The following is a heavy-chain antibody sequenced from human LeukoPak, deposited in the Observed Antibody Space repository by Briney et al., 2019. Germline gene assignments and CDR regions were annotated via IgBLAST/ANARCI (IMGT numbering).Heavy chain of an antibody. CDR1: GFTFNKYA. D-gene: IGHD3-22*01. V-gene: IGHV3-23*01. J-gene: IGHJ4*02. CDR2: ISGSGGST. Sequence: GGSLRLPCAASGFTFNKYAMNWVRQAPGKGLEWVSAISGSGGSTYYADSVKGRFTISRDNSKNTLYLQMNSLRAEDTAVYYCAKGGHYYYDSSAYCFDWGQGTLVTVSS. CDR3: AKGGHYYYDSSAYCFD.